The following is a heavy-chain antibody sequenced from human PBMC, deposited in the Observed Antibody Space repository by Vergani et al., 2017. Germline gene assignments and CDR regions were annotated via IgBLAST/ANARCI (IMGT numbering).Heavy chain of an antibody. CDR2: IYSGGST. CDR3: AIETLYXYDR. Sequence: EVQLVESGGGLVQPGGSLRLSCAASGFTVSRHYMIGGRQAPGEGLEWVSVIYSGGSTYDADSVKGRFTISRHNSKNTLYLQMNSLRAEDTAVYYCAIETLYXYDRWGQGTLVTVSS. D-gene: IGHD3-22*01. CDR1: GFTVSRHY. V-gene: IGHV3-53*04. J-gene: IGHJ4*02.